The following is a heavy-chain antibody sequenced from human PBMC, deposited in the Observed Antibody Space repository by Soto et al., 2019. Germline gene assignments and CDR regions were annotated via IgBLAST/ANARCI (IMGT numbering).Heavy chain of an antibody. V-gene: IGHV3-48*01. D-gene: IGHD5-12*01. CDR3: ARADSGYAHGYYYYGMDV. J-gene: IGHJ6*02. Sequence: PGGSLRLSYAASGFTFSSYSMNWVRQAPGKELEWVSYISSSSSTIYYADSVKGRFTISRDNAKNSLYLQMNSLRAEDTAVYYCARADSGYAHGYYYYGMDVWGQGTTVTVPS. CDR2: ISSSSSTI. CDR1: GFTFSSYS.